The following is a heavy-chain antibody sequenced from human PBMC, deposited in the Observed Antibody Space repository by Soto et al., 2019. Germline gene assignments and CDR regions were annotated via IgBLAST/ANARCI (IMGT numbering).Heavy chain of an antibody. CDR2: IYYSGST. CDR1: GGSISSYY. CDR3: ARSQTTVTSYAY. D-gene: IGHD4-17*01. Sequence: SETLSLTCTVSGGSISSYYWSWIRQPPGKGLEWIGYIYYSGSTNYNPSLKSRVTISVDTSKNQFSLKLSSVTAADTAVYYCARSQTTVTSYAYWGQGTLVTVSS. J-gene: IGHJ4*02. V-gene: IGHV4-59*12.